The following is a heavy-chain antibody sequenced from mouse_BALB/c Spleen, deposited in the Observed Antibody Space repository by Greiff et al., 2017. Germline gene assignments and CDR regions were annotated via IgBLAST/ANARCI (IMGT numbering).Heavy chain of an antibody. CDR1: GDSITSGY. CDR3: ARSAYYGNLYAMDY. D-gene: IGHD2-10*01. Sequence: EVQRVESGPSLVIPSQTLSLTCSVTGDSITSGYWNWIRKFPGNKLEYMGYISYSGSTYYNPSLKSRISITRDTSKNQYYLQLNSVTTEDTATYYCARSAYYGNLYAMDYWGQGTSVTVSS. V-gene: IGHV3-8*02. CDR2: ISYSGST. J-gene: IGHJ4*01.